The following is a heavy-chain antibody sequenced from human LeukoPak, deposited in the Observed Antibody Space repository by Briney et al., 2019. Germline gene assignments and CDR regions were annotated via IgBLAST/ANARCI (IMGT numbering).Heavy chain of an antibody. D-gene: IGHD6-19*01. Sequence: GGSLRLSCATSGFIFSTYNMNGVRQAPGKGLWWVSYISLSSTAIYCADSVKGRFTVSRDNAKNSLYLQMNSLRAEDTAVYYCAREPLEALAGTSDYWGQGTLVTVSS. CDR1: GFIFSTYN. V-gene: IGHV3-48*01. J-gene: IGHJ4*02. CDR2: ISLSSTAI. CDR3: AREPLEALAGTSDY.